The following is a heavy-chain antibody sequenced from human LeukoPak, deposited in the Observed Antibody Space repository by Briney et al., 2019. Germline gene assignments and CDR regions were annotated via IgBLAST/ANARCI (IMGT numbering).Heavy chain of an antibody. D-gene: IGHD3-10*01. J-gene: IGHJ5*02. Sequence: ASVKVSCKASGYSLSDYYIHWVRQAPGQGLEWMGWIKPNSGDTDYAQKFQGRVTLTRDTSITTAYMDVSGLMSDDTAIYYCARDYRYYGREGRLGSWGQGTLVTVSS. V-gene: IGHV1-2*02. CDR1: GYSLSDYY. CDR3: ARDYRYYGREGRLGS. CDR2: IKPNSGDT.